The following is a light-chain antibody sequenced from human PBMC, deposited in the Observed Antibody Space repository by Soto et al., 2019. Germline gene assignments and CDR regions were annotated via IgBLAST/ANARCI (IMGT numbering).Light chain of an antibody. CDR1: QSISHF. J-gene: IGKJ1*01. CDR3: QQYNSYSTWT. CDR2: NGA. Sequence: DIPMTQSPSSLSASVGDRVTITCRASQSISHFVNWYQQRPGKAPKFLIYNGANLQSGVPSRFRGSGSGADFTLTISGLQPEDFATYYCQQYNSYSTWTFGQGTEVEVK. V-gene: IGKV1-39*01.